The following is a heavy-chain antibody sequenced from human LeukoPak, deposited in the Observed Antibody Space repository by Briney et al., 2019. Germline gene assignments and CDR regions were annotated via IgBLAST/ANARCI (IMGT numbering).Heavy chain of an antibody. CDR3: ARGAPLSGYCSGGSCYSNWFDP. V-gene: IGHV4-34*01. D-gene: IGHD2-15*01. CDR2: INHSGST. J-gene: IGHJ5*02. Sequence: SETLSHTCAVYGGSFSGYYWSWIRQPPGKGLEWIGEINHSGSTNYNPSLKSRVTISVDTSKNQFSLKLSSVTAADTAVYYCARGAPLSGYCSGGSCYSNWFDPWGQGTLVTVSS. CDR1: GGSFSGYY.